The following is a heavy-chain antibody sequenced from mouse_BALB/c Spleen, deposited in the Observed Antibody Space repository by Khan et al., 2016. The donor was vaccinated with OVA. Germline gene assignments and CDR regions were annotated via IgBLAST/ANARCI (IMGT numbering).Heavy chain of an antibody. CDR2: ISSTGTYT. J-gene: IGHJ3*01. V-gene: IGHV5-9*02. CDR1: GFAFNSYD. D-gene: IGHD2-10*01. Sequence: EVNVVESGGGLVKPGGSLKLSCEVSGFAFNSYDMSWVRQTPEKRLEWVATISSTGTYTYYPDSVKGRFTISRDTARNTLYLQMSSLRSEDTALYYCTRPSYYGNPWFTYWGQGTLVTVSA. CDR3: TRPSYYGNPWFTY.